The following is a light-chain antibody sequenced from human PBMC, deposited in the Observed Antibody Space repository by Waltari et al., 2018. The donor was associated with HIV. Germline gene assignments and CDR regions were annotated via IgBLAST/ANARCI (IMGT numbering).Light chain of an antibody. CDR1: SSDIGYYDY. CDR3: SSYTRRGTVV. Sequence: QSARTQPASVSGSPGQSIVLPCTGSSSDIGYYDYVSWYQQYPGQAPKALIYEVTSRPSGTSSRFSGSKSATTAFLAISKLQTDDEADYFCSSYTRRGTVVFGGGTRLTVL. V-gene: IGLV2-14*01. J-gene: IGLJ2*01. CDR2: EVT.